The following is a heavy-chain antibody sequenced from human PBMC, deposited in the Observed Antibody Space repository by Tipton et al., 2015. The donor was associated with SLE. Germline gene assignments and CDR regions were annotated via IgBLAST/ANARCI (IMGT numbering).Heavy chain of an antibody. D-gene: IGHD6-19*01. CDR1: GFSFRSYE. Sequence: SLRLSCAASGFSFRSYEMNWVRQAPGKGLEWMANIKQDGSDKNYVDSVKGRFAISRDNAKNSLYLQMNSLRAEDTAVYYCARDEGIALAGDAFDIWGQGTMVTVSS. CDR3: ARDEGIALAGDAFDI. V-gene: IGHV3-7*01. J-gene: IGHJ3*02. CDR2: IKQDGSDK.